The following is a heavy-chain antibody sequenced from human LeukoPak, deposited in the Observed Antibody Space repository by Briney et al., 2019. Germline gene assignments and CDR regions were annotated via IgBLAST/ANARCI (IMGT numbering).Heavy chain of an antibody. Sequence: SETLSLTCTVSGDSVSSYYWNWIRQPPGKGPEWIGYIHQSGSTNNNPSLRSRVTMSVDTSRNQFSLDLISVTAADTAVYYCARWNDANHHFDCWGQGTLVTVSA. CDR3: ARWNDANHHFDC. D-gene: IGHD1-1*01. J-gene: IGHJ4*02. V-gene: IGHV4-59*02. CDR2: IHQSGST. CDR1: GDSVSSYY.